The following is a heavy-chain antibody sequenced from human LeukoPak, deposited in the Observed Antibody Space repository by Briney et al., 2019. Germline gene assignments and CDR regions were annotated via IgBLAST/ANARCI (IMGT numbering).Heavy chain of an antibody. CDR3: ARTPRSTSASGAFDI. Sequence: GGSLRLSCAASGFTVSSNYMSWVRQAPGKGLEWVSVIYSGGSTYYADSVKGRFTISRDNSKNTLYLQMNSLRAEDTAVYYCARTPRSTSASGAFDIWGQGTMVTVSS. J-gene: IGHJ3*02. V-gene: IGHV3-53*01. CDR2: IYSGGST. D-gene: IGHD2-2*01. CDR1: GFTVSSNY.